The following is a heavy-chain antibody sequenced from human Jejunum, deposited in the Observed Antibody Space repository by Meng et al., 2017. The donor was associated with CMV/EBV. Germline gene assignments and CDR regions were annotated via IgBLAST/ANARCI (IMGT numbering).Heavy chain of an antibody. CDR2: IGGRGDTT. J-gene: IGHJ4*02. CDR1: FSSFS. Sequence: FSSFSMNWVRPAPETGLEWVSGIGGRGDTTYYADSVKGRFIIYRDNSKNTVYLQMNSLRAEDTAVYYCAKSYYDFWSGHSDMVDYWGQGNLVTVSS. CDR3: AKSYYDFWSGHSDMVDY. V-gene: IGHV3-23*01. D-gene: IGHD3-3*01.